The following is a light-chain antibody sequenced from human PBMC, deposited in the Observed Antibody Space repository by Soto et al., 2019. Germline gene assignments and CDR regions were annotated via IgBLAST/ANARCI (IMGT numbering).Light chain of an antibody. CDR2: LGS. J-gene: IGKJ1*01. CDR1: QSLLHSNGYNY. V-gene: IGKV2-28*01. CDR3: MQALQTSWT. Sequence: DIVMTQSPLSLPVTPGEPASISCRSSQSLLHSNGYNYLDWYLQKPGQSPQLLIYLGSNRAPGVSDRFSGSGSGTDFTLKISRVEAEDVGVYYCMQALQTSWTFGQGTKVEIK.